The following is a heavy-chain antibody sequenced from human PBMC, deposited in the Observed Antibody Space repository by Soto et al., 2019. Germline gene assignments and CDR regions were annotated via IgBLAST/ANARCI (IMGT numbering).Heavy chain of an antibody. Sequence: SETLSLTCAVYGGSFSGYYWSWIRQPPGKGLEWIGEINHSGSTNYNPSLKSLVTISVDTSKNQFSLKLSSVTAADTAVYYCARGGGSYRFYYYYGMDVWGQGTTVTVSS. V-gene: IGHV4-34*01. CDR1: GGSFSGYY. J-gene: IGHJ6*02. CDR3: ARGGGSYRFYYYYGMDV. D-gene: IGHD3-16*02. CDR2: INHSGST.